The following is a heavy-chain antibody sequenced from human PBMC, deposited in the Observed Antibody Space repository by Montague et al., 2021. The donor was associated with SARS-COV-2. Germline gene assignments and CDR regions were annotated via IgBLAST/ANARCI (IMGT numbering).Heavy chain of an antibody. CDR3: ARQEHSNGWFKQYAFDI. CDR1: GRSIRGRSYY. CDR2: TYYSGST. D-gene: IGHD6-19*01. Sequence: SETLSLTCTVSGRSIRGRSYYWRWIPQLTGTGRVWTGCTYYSGSTYYIPSLKSRVTISVDTTKNQFSLKLSSVTAAAMAVYYCARQEHSNGWFKQYAFDIWGQGTMVTVSS. V-gene: IGHV4-39*01. J-gene: IGHJ3*02.